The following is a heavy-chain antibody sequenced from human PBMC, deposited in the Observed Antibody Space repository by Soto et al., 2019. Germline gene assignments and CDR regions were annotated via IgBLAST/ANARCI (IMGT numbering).Heavy chain of an antibody. V-gene: IGHV3-33*01. Sequence: QVHLVESGGGVVQPGRPLRLSCAASGFTFSRYGMHWVRQAPGKGLAWGGVIVRDGGQKQYADSVRGRFTISRDNSKNTLYLEMNSVTVEATAVYYCARDDVFEDNGLDYWGQGTLVTVSS. CDR3: ARDDVFEDNGLDY. CDR1: GFTFSRYG. J-gene: IGHJ4*02. D-gene: IGHD4-17*01. CDR2: IVRDGGQK.